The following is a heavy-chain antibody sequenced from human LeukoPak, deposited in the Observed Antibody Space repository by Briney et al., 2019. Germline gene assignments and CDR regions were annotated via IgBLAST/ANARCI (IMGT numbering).Heavy chain of an antibody. CDR2: IYPGDSDT. CDR1: GYSFTSYW. D-gene: IGHD3-22*01. Sequence: GESLKISCKGSGYSFTSYWIGWVRQMPGKGLEWMGIIYPGDSDTRYNPSFQGQVTISADKSISTAYLQWSSLKASDTAMYYCARKGHYYDNGGHSLGYWGQGTLVTVSS. CDR3: ARKGHYYDNGGHSLGY. V-gene: IGHV5-51*01. J-gene: IGHJ4*02.